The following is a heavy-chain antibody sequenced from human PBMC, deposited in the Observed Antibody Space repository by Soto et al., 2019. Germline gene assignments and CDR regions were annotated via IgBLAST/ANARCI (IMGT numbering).Heavy chain of an antibody. V-gene: IGHV3-9*01. CDR2: ISWNSGII. D-gene: IGHD1-26*01. CDR3: TKDIEWGGSQIIHAFDV. CDR1: GFTFDDYA. J-gene: IGHJ3*01. Sequence: EMQLVESGGGLVQPGRSLRLSCAASGFTFDDYAMHWVRQPPGKGLEWVAGISWNSGIIQYADSVRGRFTITRDSAKNSLFLKMYSLKPEDTSLYYCTKDIEWGGSQIIHAFDVWGQGTMVSVS.